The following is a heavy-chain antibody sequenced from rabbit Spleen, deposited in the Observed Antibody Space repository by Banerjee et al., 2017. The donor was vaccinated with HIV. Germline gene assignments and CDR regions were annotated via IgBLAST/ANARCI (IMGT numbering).Heavy chain of an antibody. CDR1: GVSFSDKDV. CDR2: INIVTGKS. J-gene: IGHJ4*01. CDR3: ARDLVAVIGWNFNL. Sequence: QSLEESGGDLVKPEGSLTLTCKASGVSFSDKDVMCWVRQAPGKGLEWIACINIVTGKSVYASWAKGRFFMSRTSSTTVTLQMTSLTAADTATYFCARDLVAVIGWNFNLWGPGTLVTVS. D-gene: IGHD1-1*01. V-gene: IGHV1S40*01.